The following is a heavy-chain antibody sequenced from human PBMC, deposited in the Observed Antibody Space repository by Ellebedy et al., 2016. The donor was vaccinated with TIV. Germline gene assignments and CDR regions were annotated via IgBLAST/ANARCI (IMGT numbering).Heavy chain of an antibody. D-gene: IGHD3-3*01. J-gene: IGHJ3*02. CDR2: ISGSGGST. V-gene: IGHV3-23*01. CDR3: AKPSREWLSADAFDI. CDR1: GFTFSSYA. Sequence: GESLKISXAASGFTFSSYAMSWVRQAPGKGLEWVSAISGSGGSTYYADSVKGRFTISRDNSKNTLYLQMNSLRAEDTAVYYCAKPSREWLSADAFDIWGQGTMVTVSS.